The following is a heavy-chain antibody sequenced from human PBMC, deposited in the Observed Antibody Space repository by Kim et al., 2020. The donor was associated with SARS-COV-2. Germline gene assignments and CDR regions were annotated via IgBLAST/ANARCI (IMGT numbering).Heavy chain of an antibody. V-gene: IGHV3-21*01. CDR3: ANTRGPPWDFDY. CDR1: GFTFSSYI. D-gene: IGHD3-10*01. CDR2: ISSSSSYI. Sequence: GGSLRLSCAASGFTFSSYIMNWVRQAPGKGLEWVSSISSSSSYIYYADSVKGRFTISRDNAKNSLYLQMNSLRAEDTAVYYCANTRGPPWDFDYWGQGTLVTVSS. J-gene: IGHJ4*02.